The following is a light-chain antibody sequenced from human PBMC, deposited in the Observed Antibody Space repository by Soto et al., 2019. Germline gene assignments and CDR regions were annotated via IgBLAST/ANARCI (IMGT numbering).Light chain of an antibody. CDR2: DVG. J-gene: IGLJ1*01. CDR3: SSYTSSSTYV. V-gene: IGLV2-14*01. Sequence: QSVLTQPASVSGSPGQSITISCTGTSSDVGGYNSVSWYQQHPGKAPKLVIYDVGNRPSGVSDRFSGSKSGNTASLTISGLLAEDEAEYYCSSYTSSSTYVFGAGTQLTVL. CDR1: SSDVGGYNS.